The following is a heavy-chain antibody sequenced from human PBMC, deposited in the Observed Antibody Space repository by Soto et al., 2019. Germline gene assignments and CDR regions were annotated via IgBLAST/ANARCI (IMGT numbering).Heavy chain of an antibody. CDR3: ARVYNWNYSL. CDR1: GGSISSGGYY. V-gene: IGHV4-31*03. D-gene: IGHD1-1*01. Sequence: QVQLQESGPGLVKPSQTLSLTCTVSGGSISSGGYYWSWIRQHPGKGLEWIGYIYYSGSTYYNPSLKGRVPISVDTSKNQSSLQLSSVTAADTAVYYCARVYNWNYSLWGQGTLVTVSS. CDR2: IYYSGST. J-gene: IGHJ4*02.